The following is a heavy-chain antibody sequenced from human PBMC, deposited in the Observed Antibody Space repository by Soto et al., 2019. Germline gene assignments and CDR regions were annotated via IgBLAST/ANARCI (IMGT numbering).Heavy chain of an antibody. J-gene: IGHJ4*02. CDR1: GYSINSGYY. D-gene: IGHD6-6*01. Sequence: PSETLSLTCAVSGYSINSGYYWGWIRQPPGKGLEWIGSIYHSGSTYYNPSLKSRVTISVDTSKNQFSLKLSSVTAADTAVYYCARGLTLAARLSGPYFDYWGQGTLVTVSS. V-gene: IGHV4-38-2*01. CDR3: ARGLTLAARLSGPYFDY. CDR2: IYHSGST.